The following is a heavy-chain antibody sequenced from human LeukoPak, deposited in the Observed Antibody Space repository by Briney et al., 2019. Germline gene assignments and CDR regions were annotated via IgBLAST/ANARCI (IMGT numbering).Heavy chain of an antibody. J-gene: IGHJ4*01. CDR3: ARDVNWNYCDY. V-gene: IGHV3-21*01. CDR1: GFTFSSYS. CDR2: ISTSSSYI. D-gene: IGHD1-20*01. Sequence: GGSLRLSCAASGFTFSSYSMNWVRQAPGKGLEWVSFISTSSSYIYYADSVKGRFTISRDNAKNSLYLQMNTLRAEDTAVYYCARDVNWNYCDYWGHGTLVTVSS.